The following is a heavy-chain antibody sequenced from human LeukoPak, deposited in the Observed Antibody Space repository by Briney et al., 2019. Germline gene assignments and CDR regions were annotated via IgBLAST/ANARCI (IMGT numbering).Heavy chain of an antibody. Sequence: GGSLRLSCVASGFTVSGVYMSWVRQAPGQGLDWVSVIYSDDSTYYPDSVKGRFTISRDNSKNTLNLQTNSLRAEDTAVYYCASRPRDAAALDYWGQGTLVTVSS. J-gene: IGHJ4*02. V-gene: IGHV3-53*01. CDR1: GFTVSGVY. CDR3: ASRPRDAAALDY. D-gene: IGHD6-13*01. CDR2: IYSDDST.